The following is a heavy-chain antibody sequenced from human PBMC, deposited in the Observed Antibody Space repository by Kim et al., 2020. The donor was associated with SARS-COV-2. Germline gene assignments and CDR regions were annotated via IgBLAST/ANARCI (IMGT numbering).Heavy chain of an antibody. J-gene: IGHJ6*03. CDR2: IYYSGST. Sequence: SETLSLTCTVSGGSISSGGYYWSWIRQHPGKGLEWIGYIYYSGSTYYNPSLTSRVTISVDTSKNQFSLKLSSVTAADTAVYYCARVGGRITIFGVVIISAMDVWGKGTTVTVSS. CDR3: ARVGGRITIFGVVIISAMDV. D-gene: IGHD3-3*01. CDR1: GGSISSGGYY. V-gene: IGHV4-31*03.